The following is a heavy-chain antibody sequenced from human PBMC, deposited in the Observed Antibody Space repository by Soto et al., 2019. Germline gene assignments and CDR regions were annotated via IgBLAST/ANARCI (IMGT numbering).Heavy chain of an antibody. CDR2: IIPLFGTA. V-gene: IGHV1-69*01. J-gene: IGHJ4*02. Sequence: QVQLVQSGAEVKQPGSSVKVSCKTSGGTFSTYAIYWVRQAPGLGLEWMGAIIPLFGTADYAQKFQGRVTITADESTSTAYMELSSLRSEDTAVYYCARPKGSYSSGYYYFDYWGQGTLVTVSS. CDR3: ARPKGSYSSGYYYFDY. CDR1: GGTFSTYA. D-gene: IGHD6-19*01.